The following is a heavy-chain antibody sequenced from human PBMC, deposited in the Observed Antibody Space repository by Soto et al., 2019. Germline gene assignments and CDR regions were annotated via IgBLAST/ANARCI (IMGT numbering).Heavy chain of an antibody. Sequence: GGSLILSCAASGFTFSSYAMSWVRQAPGKGLEWVSAISGSGGSTYYADSVKGRFTISRDNSKNTLYLQMNSLRAEDTAVYYCAKAKEYDSSGYPHYWGQGTLVTVSS. CDR3: AKAKEYDSSGYPHY. V-gene: IGHV3-23*01. CDR2: ISGSGGST. CDR1: GFTFSSYA. J-gene: IGHJ4*02. D-gene: IGHD3-22*01.